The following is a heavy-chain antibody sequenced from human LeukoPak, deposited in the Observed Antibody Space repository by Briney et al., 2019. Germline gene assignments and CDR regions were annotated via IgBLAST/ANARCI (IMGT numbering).Heavy chain of an antibody. CDR3: SKQNYGDYAFDI. CDR1: RGSISSGDYY. Sequence: PSETLSLTCTVSRGSISSGDYYWSWIRRPPGKGLEWIGYIRYSGSTYHNPSLKRRVTISVDTSKNQFSLKLSSVTAADTAVYYCSKQNYGDYAFDIWGPGTMVTVS. J-gene: IGHJ3*02. D-gene: IGHD4-17*01. V-gene: IGHV4-30-4*01. CDR2: IRYSGST.